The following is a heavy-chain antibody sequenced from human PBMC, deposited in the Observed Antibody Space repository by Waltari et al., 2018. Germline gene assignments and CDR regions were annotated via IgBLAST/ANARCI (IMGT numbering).Heavy chain of an antibody. J-gene: IGHJ4*02. V-gene: IGHV4-4*07. CDR3: ARERGDCSSTSCYQIFDY. CDR2: IYTSGST. Sequence: QVQLQESGPGLVKPSETLSLTCTVAGGSISRYYWSWIRQPARKRLEWSGRIYTSGSTNYNPSLKSRVTMSVDTSKNQFSLKLGSVTAADTAVYYCARERGDCSSTSCYQIFDYWGQGTLVTVSS. CDR1: GGSISRYY. D-gene: IGHD2-2*01.